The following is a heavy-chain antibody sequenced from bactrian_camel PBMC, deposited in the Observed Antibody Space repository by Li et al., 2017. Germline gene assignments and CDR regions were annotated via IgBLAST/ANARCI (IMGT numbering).Heavy chain of an antibody. Sequence: VQLVESGGGLVQPGGSLTLSCAASGFTFSTYDMSWVRQAPGKGLEWVSSIESSGDSTYYTDSVKGRFTISRDNAKNTINLELNSLKTEDTAMYYCTRDRGLAVPAGSFDYWAQGTQVTVS. CDR2: IESSGDST. CDR1: GFTFSTYD. J-gene: IGHJ6*01. V-gene: IGHV3S40*01. D-gene: IGHD6*01. CDR3: TRDRGLAVPAGSFDY.